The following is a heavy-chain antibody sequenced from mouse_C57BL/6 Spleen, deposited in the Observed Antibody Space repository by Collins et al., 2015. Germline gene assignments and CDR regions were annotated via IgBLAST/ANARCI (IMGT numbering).Heavy chain of an antibody. D-gene: IGHD1-1*01. CDR2: INTYFGVP. Sequence: GLKWMGWINTYFGVPTYADDFKGRFAFSLQTSASTAYLQINNLKNEDTATYFCARSRHYYGSSYDWYFDVWGTGTTVTVSS. CDR3: ARSRHYYGSSYDWYFDV. J-gene: IGHJ1*03. V-gene: IGHV9-3*01.